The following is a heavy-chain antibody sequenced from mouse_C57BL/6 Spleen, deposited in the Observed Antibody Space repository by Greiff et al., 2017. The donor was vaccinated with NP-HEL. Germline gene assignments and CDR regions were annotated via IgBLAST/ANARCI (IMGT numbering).Heavy chain of an antibody. J-gene: IGHJ4*01. CDR3: TPSATVVADYYAMDY. V-gene: IGHV1-5*01. Sequence: EVQLQQSGTVLARPGASVKMSCKTSGYTFTSYWMHWVKQRPGQGLEWIGAIYPGNSDTSYNQKFKGKAKLTAVTSASTAYMELSSLTNEDSAVYYCTPSATVVADYYAMDYWGQGTSVTVSS. CDR2: IYPGNSDT. CDR1: GYTFTSYW. D-gene: IGHD1-1*01.